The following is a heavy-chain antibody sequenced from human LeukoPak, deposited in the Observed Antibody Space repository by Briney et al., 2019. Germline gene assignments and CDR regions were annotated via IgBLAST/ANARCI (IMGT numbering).Heavy chain of an antibody. CDR1: GFTFSSYA. CDR2: ISSNGGST. D-gene: IGHD3-10*01. J-gene: IGHJ6*04. Sequence: GGSLRLSCAASGFTFSSYAMHWVRQAPGKGLEYVSAISSNGGSTYYANSVKGRFTISRDNSKNTLYLQMNSLRAEDTAVYYCASKLWFGELLAGDVWGKGTTVTISS. CDR3: ASKLWFGELLAGDV. V-gene: IGHV3-64*01.